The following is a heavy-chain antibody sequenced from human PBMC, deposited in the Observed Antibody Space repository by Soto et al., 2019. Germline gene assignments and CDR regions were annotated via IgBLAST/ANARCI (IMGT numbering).Heavy chain of an antibody. CDR2: IYYSGST. D-gene: IGHD3-3*01. V-gene: IGHV4-59*11. CDR1: GGSISSHY. CDR3: ARGGVRSSLTDVRFLEWSRTWFDP. Sequence: ETLSLTCTVSGGSISSHYWSWIRQPPGKGLEWIGYIYYSGSTKYNPSLKSRVAISVDTSKNQFSLKLSSVTAADTAVYYCARGGVRSSLTDVRFLEWSRTWFDPWGRGT. J-gene: IGHJ5*02.